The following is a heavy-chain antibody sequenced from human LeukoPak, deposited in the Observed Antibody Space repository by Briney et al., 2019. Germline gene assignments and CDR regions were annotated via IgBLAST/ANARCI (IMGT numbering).Heavy chain of an antibody. Sequence: GESLKISCKGSGYSFTSYWIGWVRQMPGKGLEWMGIIYPGDPDTRYSPSFQGQVTISVDKSISTAYLQWSSLKASDTAMYYCARQASRYYYDSSGYYGFFDYWGQGTLVTVSS. D-gene: IGHD3-22*01. CDR3: ARQASRYYYDSSGYYGFFDY. CDR2: IYPGDPDT. CDR1: GYSFTSYW. V-gene: IGHV5-51*01. J-gene: IGHJ4*02.